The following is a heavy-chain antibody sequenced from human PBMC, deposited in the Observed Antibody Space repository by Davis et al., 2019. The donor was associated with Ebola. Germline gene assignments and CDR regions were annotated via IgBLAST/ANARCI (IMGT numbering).Heavy chain of an antibody. CDR3: ASAGMTTYTLGLKYYNYYGMDV. J-gene: IGHJ6*02. CDR1: GGTFSSYA. V-gene: IGHV1-69*04. Sequence: SVKVSCKASGGTFSSYAISWVRQAPGQGLEWMGRIIPILGIANYAQKFQGRVTITADKSTSTAYMELSSLRSEDTAVYYCASAGMTTYTLGLKYYNYYGMDVWGQGTTVTVSS. D-gene: IGHD4-17*01. CDR2: IIPILGIA.